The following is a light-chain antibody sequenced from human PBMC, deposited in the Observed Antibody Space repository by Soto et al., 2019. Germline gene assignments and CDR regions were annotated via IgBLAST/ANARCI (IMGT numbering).Light chain of an antibody. CDR1: QAIGNV. CDR3: LQHNSFPRA. V-gene: IGKV1-17*01. CDR2: SAS. J-gene: IGKJ4*01. Sequence: DIQMTQSPSSLSASVGDRVTITCRASQAIGNVLGWYQQKPGKAPNRLIYSASCLQSGVPSRFSSSGSGTEFTLTISSLQPEDFATYYCLQHNSFPRAFGAGTKVEIK.